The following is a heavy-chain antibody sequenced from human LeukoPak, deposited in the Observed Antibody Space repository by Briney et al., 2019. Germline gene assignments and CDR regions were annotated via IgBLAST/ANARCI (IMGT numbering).Heavy chain of an antibody. CDR3: ARLGLGSSRDY. D-gene: IGHD6-6*01. CDR1: GGSISNSSYY. Sequence: SETLSLTCTVSGGSISNSSYYWGWIRQPPGKGLEWIGSIYYSGTTYYNPSLKSRFTISVDTSKNQFSLKLSSVTAADTAVYYCARLGLGSSRDYWGQGTLVTVSS. CDR2: IYYSGTT. J-gene: IGHJ4*02. V-gene: IGHV4-39*01.